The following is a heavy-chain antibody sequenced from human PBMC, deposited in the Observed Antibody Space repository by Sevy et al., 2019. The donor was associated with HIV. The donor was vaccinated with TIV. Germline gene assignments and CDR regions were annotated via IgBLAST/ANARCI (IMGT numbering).Heavy chain of an antibody. CDR2: ISYDGSSH. V-gene: IGHV3-30-3*01. J-gene: IGHJ4*02. CDR1: EFMFSTYA. Sequence: GGSLRLSCAASEFMFSTYAMHWVRQAPGKGLEWVAVISYDGSSHYYADSVKGRFTISRDNSQNTLFLQMNSLRLEDTAFYYCARDAGYSTDWYPSDYWGQGTLVTVSS. D-gene: IGHD6-19*01. CDR3: ARDAGYSTDWYPSDY.